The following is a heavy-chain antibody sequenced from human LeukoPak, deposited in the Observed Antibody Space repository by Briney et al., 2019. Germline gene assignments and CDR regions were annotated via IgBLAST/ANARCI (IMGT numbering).Heavy chain of an antibody. J-gene: IGHJ5*02. V-gene: IGHV1-69*05. Sequence: SVKVSCKASGGTFSSYAISWVRQAPGQGLEWMGGIIPIFGTANYAQKFQGRVTITTDESTSTAYMELSSLRSEDTAVYYCARQVYPKEVTTLLGKALDPWGQGTLVTVSS. CDR1: GGTFSSYA. D-gene: IGHD4-17*01. CDR3: ARQVYPKEVTTLLGKALDP. CDR2: IIPIFGTA.